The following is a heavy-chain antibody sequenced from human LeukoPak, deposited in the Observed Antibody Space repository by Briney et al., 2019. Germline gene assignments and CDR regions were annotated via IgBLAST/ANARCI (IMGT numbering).Heavy chain of an antibody. CDR1: GGSLSGYY. CDR3: ARGYYDSSGYYHYYYYYYMDV. Sequence: SETLSLTCAVYGGSLSGYYWSWIRQPPGKGLEWIGEINHSGSTNYNPSLKSRVTISVDTSKNQFSLKLSSVTAADTAVYYCARGYYDSSGYYHYYYYYYMDVWGKGTTVTVSS. V-gene: IGHV4-34*01. J-gene: IGHJ6*03. CDR2: INHSGST. D-gene: IGHD3-22*01.